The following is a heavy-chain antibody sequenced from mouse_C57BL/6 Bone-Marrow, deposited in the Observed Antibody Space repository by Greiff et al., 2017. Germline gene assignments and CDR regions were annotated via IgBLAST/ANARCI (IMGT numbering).Heavy chain of an antibody. Sequence: EVQLQQSGPELVKPGASVKISCKASGYSFTDYYMNWVKQSHGKSLEWIGVIHPNYGTTSYNQKFKGKATLTVDQSSSTAYMQLNSLTSEDSAVYYCARSGTQVYDMDYWGQGTTLTVSS. CDR1: GYSFTDYY. D-gene: IGHD2-14*01. CDR2: IHPNYGTT. V-gene: IGHV1-39*01. CDR3: ARSGTQVYDMDY. J-gene: IGHJ2*01.